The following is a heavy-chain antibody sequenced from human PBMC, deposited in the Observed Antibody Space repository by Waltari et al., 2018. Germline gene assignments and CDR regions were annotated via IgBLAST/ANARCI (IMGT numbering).Heavy chain of an antibody. CDR2: INSNGGRT. D-gene: IGHD3-10*01. J-gene: IGHJ4*02. V-gene: IGHV3-64*01. Sequence: DVQLVESGGGLVQPGGSLRLSCAASGFTFSNYALHWVRQAPGKGLEYVSDINSNGGRTYYANSVKGRFTVSRDNSKNTLYLQMGSLRAEDIAVYYCARDGSYFYYDYWGLGTLVTVSS. CDR3: ARDGSYFYYDY. CDR1: GFTFSNYA.